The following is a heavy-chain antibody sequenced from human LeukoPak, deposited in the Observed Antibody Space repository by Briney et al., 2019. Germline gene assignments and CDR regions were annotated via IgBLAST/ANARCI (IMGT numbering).Heavy chain of an antibody. J-gene: IGHJ6*02. D-gene: IGHD4-17*01. Sequence: SETLSLTCDVYGDSFSGYYWSWIRQPPGKGLEWIGEINHSRSTNYNPSLNSRVTISVDTSKSQFSLKLSSVTAADTAVYYCARQNTVTTLGYYYYYGMDVWGQGTTVTVSS. CDR1: GDSFSGYY. V-gene: IGHV4-34*01. CDR3: ARQNTVTTLGYYYYYGMDV. CDR2: INHSRST.